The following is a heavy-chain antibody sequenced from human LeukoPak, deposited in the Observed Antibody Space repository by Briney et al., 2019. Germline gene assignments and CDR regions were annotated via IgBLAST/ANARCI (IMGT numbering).Heavy chain of an antibody. Sequence: PGRSLRLSCAASGFTFSSYSMNWVRQAPGKGLEWVSSISSSSSYIYYADSVKGRFTISRDNAKNSLYLQMNSLRAEDTAVYYCARDRGGLVKDYWGRGTLVTVSS. V-gene: IGHV3-21*01. D-gene: IGHD2-15*01. CDR3: ARDRGGLVKDY. CDR1: GFTFSSYS. J-gene: IGHJ4*02. CDR2: ISSSSSYI.